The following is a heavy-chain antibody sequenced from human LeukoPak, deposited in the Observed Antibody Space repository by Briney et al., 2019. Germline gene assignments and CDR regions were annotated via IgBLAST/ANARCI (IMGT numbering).Heavy chain of an antibody. CDR3: ARGRPHGNDY. Sequence: GGSLRLSCAASGFTFSNYAMSWVRQAAGKGLEWVSTISGSGTSRSYADSVKGRFTISRDNAKNTLYLQMNSLRVEDTAVYYCARGRPHGNDYWGQGTLVTVSS. D-gene: IGHD4-23*01. J-gene: IGHJ4*02. V-gene: IGHV3-23*01. CDR1: GFTFSNYA. CDR2: ISGSGTSR.